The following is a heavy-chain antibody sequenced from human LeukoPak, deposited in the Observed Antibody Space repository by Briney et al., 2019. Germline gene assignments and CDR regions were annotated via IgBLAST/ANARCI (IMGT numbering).Heavy chain of an antibody. CDR2: INTSGGST. D-gene: IGHD2-21*01. V-gene: IGHV3-23*01. CDR3: MKLPTMIIVIDTDFEY. CDR1: GFTFRHYD. J-gene: IGHJ4*02. Sequence: PGGSLRPSCVASGFTFRHYDMSWVRQAPGKGLEWVSSINTSGGSTYYADSLQGRFTISRDNSKNTLHLQMNNVRAEDTALYYCMKLPTMIIVIDTDFEYWGQGAQVTVSS.